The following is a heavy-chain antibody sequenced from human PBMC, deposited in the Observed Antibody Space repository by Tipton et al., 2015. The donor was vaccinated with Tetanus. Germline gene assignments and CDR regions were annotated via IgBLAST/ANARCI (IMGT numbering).Heavy chain of an antibody. Sequence: QMQLVQSGAEVKKPGASVKVSCKASGYTFTGYYMHWVRQAPGQGLEWMGWINPNSGGTDYAQKFQGRVTMTRDTSISTAYMEVSRLRSDDTAVYYCARDRRYCSGGSCCPQGNWFDPWGQGTLVTVSS. V-gene: IGHV1-2*02. D-gene: IGHD2-15*01. CDR3: ARDRRYCSGGSCCPQGNWFDP. CDR1: GYTFTGYY. J-gene: IGHJ5*02. CDR2: INPNSGGT.